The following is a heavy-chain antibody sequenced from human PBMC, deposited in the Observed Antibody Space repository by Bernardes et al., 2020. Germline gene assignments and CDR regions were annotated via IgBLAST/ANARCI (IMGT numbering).Heavy chain of an antibody. CDR3: AKGGTSAATSLDC. Sequence: GSLRLSCSASGFTFNTYPIHWVRQAPGKGLEYVSAITGNGGSTYAADSVRGRFTISRDNSKNTVYLQMSSLRPEDTAVYYCAKGGTSAATSLDCWGQGTLVTVSS. CDR2: ITGNGGST. J-gene: IGHJ4*02. V-gene: IGHV3-64D*06. CDR1: GFTFNTYP. D-gene: IGHD3-16*01.